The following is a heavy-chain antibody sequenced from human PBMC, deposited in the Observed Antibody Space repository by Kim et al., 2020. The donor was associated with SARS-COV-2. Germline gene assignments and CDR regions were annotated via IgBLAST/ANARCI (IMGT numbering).Heavy chain of an antibody. J-gene: IGHJ6*02. V-gene: IGHV4-4*02. CDR3: ARARGSKNYYYYGMDV. Sequence: SLKSRVTISVDKSKNQFTLKLSAVTAADTAVYYCARARGSKNYYYYGMDVWGQGTTVTVSS.